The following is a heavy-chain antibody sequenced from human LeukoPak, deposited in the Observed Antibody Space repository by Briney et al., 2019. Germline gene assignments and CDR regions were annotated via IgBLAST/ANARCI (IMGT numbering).Heavy chain of an antibody. CDR1: DDSFSSHY. J-gene: IGHJ3*02. CDR3: ARDLVTVTKGFDI. V-gene: IGHV4-59*11. D-gene: IGHD4-17*01. CDR2: ISYIGTT. Sequence: KPSETLSLTCAVSDDSFSSHYWTWIRQPPGKGLEWIGYISYIGTTNYNPSLKSRVTLSIDTSKNQFSLKLRSVTAADTAVYYCARDLVTVTKGFDIWGQGTMVSVSS.